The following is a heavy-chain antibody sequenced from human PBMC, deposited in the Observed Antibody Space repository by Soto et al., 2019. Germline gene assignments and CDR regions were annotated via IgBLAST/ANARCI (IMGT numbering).Heavy chain of an antibody. D-gene: IGHD3-9*01. CDR1: GGSFSGYY. V-gene: IGHV4-34*01. CDR3: ARRASRLRYFDRSLYYFDY. J-gene: IGHJ4*02. CDR2: INHSGST. Sequence: SETLSLTXAVYGGSFSGYYWSWIRQPPGKGLEWIGEINHSGSTNYNPSLKSRVTISVDTSKNQFSLKLSSVTAADTAVYYCARRASRLRYFDRSLYYFDYWGQGTLVTVSS.